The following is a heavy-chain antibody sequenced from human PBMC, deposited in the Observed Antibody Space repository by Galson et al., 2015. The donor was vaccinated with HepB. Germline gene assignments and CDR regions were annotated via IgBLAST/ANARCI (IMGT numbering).Heavy chain of an antibody. V-gene: IGHV3-15*01. CDR1: GFTFSNAW. D-gene: IGHD6-19*01. CDR2: IKSKTDGGTT. CDR3: TTEVELSSGWSRGDAFDI. J-gene: IGHJ3*02. Sequence: SLRLSCAASGFTFSNAWMSWVRQAPGKGLEWAGRIKSKTDGGTTDYAAPVKGRFTISRDDSKNTLYLQMNSLKTEDTAVYYCTTEVELSSGWSRGDAFDIWGQGTMVTVSS.